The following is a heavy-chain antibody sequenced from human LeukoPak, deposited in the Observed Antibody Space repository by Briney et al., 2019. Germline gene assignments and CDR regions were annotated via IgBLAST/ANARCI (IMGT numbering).Heavy chain of an antibody. V-gene: IGHV4-39*01. D-gene: IGHD3-22*01. CDR3: ARRVTYYYDSSGYYLDAFDI. J-gene: IGHJ3*02. CDR2: IYYSGST. CDR1: GGSISSSSYY. Sequence: PSETLSLTCTVSGGSISSSSYYWGWIRQPPGKGLEWIGSIYYSGSTYYNPSLKSRVTISVDTSKNQFSLKLSSVTAADTAVYYCARRVTYYYDSSGYYLDAFDIWGLGTMVTVSS.